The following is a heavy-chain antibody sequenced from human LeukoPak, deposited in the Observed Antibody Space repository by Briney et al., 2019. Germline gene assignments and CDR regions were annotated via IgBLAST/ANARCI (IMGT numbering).Heavy chain of an antibody. CDR3: AGGHSILDY. D-gene: IGHD4-11*01. V-gene: IGHV4-38-2*02. CDR1: GYSISSGYY. CDR2: INHSGST. Sequence: SETLSLTCTVSGYSISSGYYWSWIRQPPGKGLEWIGEINHSGSTNYNPSLKSRVTISVDTSKNQFSLKLSSVTAADTAVYYCAGGHSILDYWGQGTLVTVSS. J-gene: IGHJ4*02.